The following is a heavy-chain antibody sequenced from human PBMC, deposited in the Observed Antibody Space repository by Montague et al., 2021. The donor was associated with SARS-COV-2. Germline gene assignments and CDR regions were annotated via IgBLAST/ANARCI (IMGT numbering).Heavy chain of an antibody. Sequence: SETLSLTCAVYGGSFSGYYWSWIRQPPGKGLEWIGEINHSGSTNYNPSLKSRVTISVDTSKNQFSLRLSSVTAADTAVYYCARGPHYDILTSYYKDSMDVWGQGTTVTVSS. CDR3: ARGPHYDILTSYYKDSMDV. CDR1: GGSFSGYY. V-gene: IGHV4-34*01. CDR2: INHSGST. J-gene: IGHJ6*02. D-gene: IGHD3-9*01.